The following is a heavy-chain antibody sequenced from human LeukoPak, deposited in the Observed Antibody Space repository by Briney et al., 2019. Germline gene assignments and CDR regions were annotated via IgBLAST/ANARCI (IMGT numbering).Heavy chain of an antibody. CDR3: ARGTQLWAILDY. Sequence: PGGSLRLSCAASGFTFSSYAMHWVRQAPGKGLEWVAVISYDGSNKYYADSVKGRFTISRDNSKNTLYLQMNSLRAEDTAVYYCARGTQLWAILDYWGQGTLVTVSS. CDR2: ISYDGSNK. J-gene: IGHJ4*02. V-gene: IGHV3-30*04. CDR1: GFTFSSYA. D-gene: IGHD5-18*01.